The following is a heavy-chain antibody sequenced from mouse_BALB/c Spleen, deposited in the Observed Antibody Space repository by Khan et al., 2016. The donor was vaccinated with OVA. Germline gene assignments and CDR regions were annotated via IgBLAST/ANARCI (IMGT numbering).Heavy chain of an antibody. CDR3: ARISGSSGVDY. Sequence: EVELVESGGGLVKPGGSLKLSCAASGFTFSSYAMSWVRQTPEKRLEWVASMSSGGSTYYPDRVMGRFTTSRENARNILVLQMSSLRSEDKAMHCCARISGSSGVDYWVQGTTLTVSS. V-gene: IGHV5-6-5*01. J-gene: IGHJ2*01. CDR2: MSSGGST. CDR1: GFTFSSYA. D-gene: IGHD1-1*01.